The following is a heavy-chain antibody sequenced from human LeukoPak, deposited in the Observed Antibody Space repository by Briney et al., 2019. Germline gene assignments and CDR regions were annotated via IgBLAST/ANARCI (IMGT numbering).Heavy chain of an antibody. CDR1: GFPFSSYA. Sequence: PGGSLRLSCAASGFPFSSYAMHWVRQARGKGLEYVSAISSNGGSTSYANSVKGRFTISRDNSKNTLYLQMGSLRAEDMAVYYCARSSIVVVSILDYWGQGTLVTVSS. V-gene: IGHV3-64*01. CDR3: ARSSIVVVSILDY. CDR2: ISSNGGST. J-gene: IGHJ4*02. D-gene: IGHD2-2*01.